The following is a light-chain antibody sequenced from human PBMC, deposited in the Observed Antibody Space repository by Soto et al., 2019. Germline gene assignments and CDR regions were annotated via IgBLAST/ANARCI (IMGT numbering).Light chain of an antibody. CDR2: EVN. V-gene: IGLV2-8*01. CDR1: SSDVGRYNY. J-gene: IGLJ1*01. Sequence: QSVLTQPPSSSGSPGQSVTISCPGTSSDVGRYNYVSWYQQHPGKAPKLMISEVNKRASGVPDRFSGSKSGNTASLTVSGLKAEDEVDYYCSSYAGTPFVFGTGTKVTVL. CDR3: SSYAGTPFV.